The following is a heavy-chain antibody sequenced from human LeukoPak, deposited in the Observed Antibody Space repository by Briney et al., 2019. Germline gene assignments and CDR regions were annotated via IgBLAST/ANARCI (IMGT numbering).Heavy chain of an antibody. CDR3: ARRGVHIVVETASYAFDI. Sequence: GASVKVSCKASGYTFTGYYIHWVRQAPGQGLEWMGWINPNSGGTNSAQKFQGRVSMTRDTSISTAYMDLSRLRSDDTAVYYCARRGVHIVVETASYAFDIWGQGTTVIVSS. D-gene: IGHD2-21*02. CDR1: GYTFTGYY. J-gene: IGHJ3*02. CDR2: INPNSGGT. V-gene: IGHV1-2*02.